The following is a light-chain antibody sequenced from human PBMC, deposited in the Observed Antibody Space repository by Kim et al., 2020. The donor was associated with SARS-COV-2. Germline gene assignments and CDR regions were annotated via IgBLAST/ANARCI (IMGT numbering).Light chain of an antibody. CDR3: AAWDDALSGVV. J-gene: IGLJ2*01. CDR2: RNN. CDR1: NSNIGNNY. Sequence: QSVVTQPPSASGTLGQRVTISCSGSNSNIGNNYVYWYQQLSGTAPKLLIYRNNLRPSGVPDRFSGSKSGTSASLAISGLRSEDEADYYCAAWDDALSGVVFGEGTQLTVL. V-gene: IGLV1-47*01.